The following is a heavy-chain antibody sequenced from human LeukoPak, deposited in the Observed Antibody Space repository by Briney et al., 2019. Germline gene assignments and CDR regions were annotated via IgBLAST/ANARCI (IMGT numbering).Heavy chain of an antibody. J-gene: IGHJ4*02. Sequence: QPGGSLRLSCAASGFIFSDHYMDWVRQAPGKGLEWVGRSRNKVNSYTTEYAASVKGRFSISRDASKNSLYLQMNSLKTEDTAVYYCARDCYPSNGVSCFDYWGQGTLVTVSS. V-gene: IGHV3-72*01. CDR1: GFIFSDHY. D-gene: IGHD2-8*01. CDR3: ARDCYPSNGVSCFDY. CDR2: SRNKVNSYTT.